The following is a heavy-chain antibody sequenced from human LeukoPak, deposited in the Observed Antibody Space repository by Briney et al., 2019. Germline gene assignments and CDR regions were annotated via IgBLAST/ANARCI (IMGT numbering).Heavy chain of an antibody. V-gene: IGHV3-30-3*01. J-gene: IGHJ4*02. D-gene: IGHD5-18*01. CDR1: GFIFSNFP. CDR2: IAYDGSNK. CDR3: ARGPGYSAVDY. Sequence: GRSLRLSCAASGFIFSNFPMHWVRQAPGKGLEWVAVIAYDGSNKYYADSVEGRFTISRDNSKNTLYLQMNSLRTEDTAVYYCARGPGYSAVDYWGQGTLVTVSS.